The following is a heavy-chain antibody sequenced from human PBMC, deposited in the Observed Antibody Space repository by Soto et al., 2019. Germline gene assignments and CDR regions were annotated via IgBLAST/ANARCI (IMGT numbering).Heavy chain of an antibody. Sequence: QVQLVQSGAEVREPGASVKVSCKASGYSFTSLDINWVRQTAGQGLEWMGWMQPSTGRTGYAQKFQGRVTMTRDTSIKSAYMELTTLTSEDTAFYYCARGVSAGVDYWGQGTLVTVSS. CDR2: MQPSTGRT. J-gene: IGHJ4*02. V-gene: IGHV1-8*01. CDR3: ARGVSAGVDY. D-gene: IGHD1-26*01. CDR1: GYSFTSLD.